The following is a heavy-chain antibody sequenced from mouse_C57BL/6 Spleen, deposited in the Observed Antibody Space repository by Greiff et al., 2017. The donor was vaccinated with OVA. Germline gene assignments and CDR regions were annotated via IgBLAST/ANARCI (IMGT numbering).Heavy chain of an antibody. CDR1: GYSFTDYN. V-gene: IGHV1-39*01. J-gene: IGHJ4*01. CDR2: INPNYGTT. D-gene: IGHD2-2*01. CDR3: ARRGYDGGYYYAMDY. Sequence: EVHLVESGPELVKPGASVKISCKASGYSFTDYNMNWVKQSNGKSLEWIGVINPNYGTTSYNQKFKGKATLTVDQSSSTAYMQLNSLTSEDSAVYYCARRGYDGGYYYAMDYWGQGTSVTVSS.